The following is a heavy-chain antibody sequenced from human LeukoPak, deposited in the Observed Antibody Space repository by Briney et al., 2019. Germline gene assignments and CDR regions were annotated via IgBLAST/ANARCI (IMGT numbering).Heavy chain of an antibody. J-gene: IGHJ3*02. CDR1: GFTFSSYG. D-gene: IGHD3-10*01. CDR3: AKCRMVRGVHDAFDI. Sequence: PGGSLRLSCAASGFTFSSYGMHWGRQAPGKGLEWVAVISYDGSNKYYADSVKGRFTISRDNSKNTLYLQMNSLRAEDTAVYYCAKCRMVRGVHDAFDIWGQGTMVTVSS. V-gene: IGHV3-30*18. CDR2: ISYDGSNK.